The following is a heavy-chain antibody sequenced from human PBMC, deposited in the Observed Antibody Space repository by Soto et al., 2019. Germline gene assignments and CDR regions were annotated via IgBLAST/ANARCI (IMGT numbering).Heavy chain of an antibody. CDR2: ISGSGGST. D-gene: IGHD6-19*01. J-gene: IGHJ6*02. CDR3: ARTESSGWSTRYGMDV. CDR1: GFTFSSYA. Sequence: EVQLLESGGGLVQPGGSLRLSCAASGFTFSSYAMSWVRQAPGKGLEWVSAISGSGGSTYYADSVKGRFTISRDNSKNTLYLQMSSLRADDTATFYCARTESSGWSTRYGMDVWGQGTTVTVSS. V-gene: IGHV3-23*01.